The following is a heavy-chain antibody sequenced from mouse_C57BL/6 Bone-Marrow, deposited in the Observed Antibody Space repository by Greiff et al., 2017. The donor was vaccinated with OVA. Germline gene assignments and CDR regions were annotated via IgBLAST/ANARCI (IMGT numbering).Heavy chain of an antibody. J-gene: IGHJ1*03. V-gene: IGHV8-8*01. CDR2: IWWDDDK. Sequence: QVTLKESGPGILQPSQTLSLTCSFSGFSLSTFGMGVGWIRQPSGKGLEWLAHIWWDDDKYYNPALKSRLTISKDTSKNQVFLKIANVDTADTATYYCARNGDYYSGSSRYFDVWGTGTTVTVSS. CDR1: GFSLSTFGMG. CDR3: ARNGDYYSGSSRYFDV. D-gene: IGHD1-1*01.